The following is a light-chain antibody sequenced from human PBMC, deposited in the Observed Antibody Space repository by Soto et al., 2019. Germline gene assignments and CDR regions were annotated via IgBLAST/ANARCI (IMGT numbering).Light chain of an antibody. V-gene: IGKV3-20*01. CDR2: AAS. Sequence: EIVLTQSPATLSLSPGERATLSCRASQSVRSGYFAWYQQKSGQAPRLLIVAASDRATDIPDRFRGGGSGTDFTLTISRLEPEDFALYYCHQYGNSPLTFGGGTRLEIK. CDR1: QSVRSGY. J-gene: IGKJ4*01. CDR3: HQYGNSPLT.